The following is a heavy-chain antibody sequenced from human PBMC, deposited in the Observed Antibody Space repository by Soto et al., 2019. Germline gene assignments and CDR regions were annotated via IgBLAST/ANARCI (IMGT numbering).Heavy chain of an antibody. V-gene: IGHV1-46*01. J-gene: IGHJ4*02. CDR3: ARGTSNWSWKFDY. CDR2: INPFDGSR. D-gene: IGHD1-20*01. Sequence: EASVKVSCKASGYIFTSYYIHWVRQAPGQGLEWMGWINPFDGSRMFAQSFQGRVTMTRDTSTSTVYMEVSSLRSGDTAVYYCARGTSNWSWKFDYWGQGILVTVSS. CDR1: GYIFTSYY.